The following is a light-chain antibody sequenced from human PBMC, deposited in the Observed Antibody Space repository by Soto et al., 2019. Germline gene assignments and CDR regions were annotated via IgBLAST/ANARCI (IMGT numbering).Light chain of an antibody. CDR3: KQSYSAPRT. CDR2: AAS. CDR1: QSITNY. J-gene: IGKJ2*01. V-gene: IGKV1-39*01. Sequence: DIQMTQSPSSLPASVGDRVTITCRASQSITNYLSWYQQRPGKAPKLLIHAASNLQNGVPSSFSGSGSKTDFSLTISSLQHDDFATYYCKQSYSAPRTFGQGTKLEI.